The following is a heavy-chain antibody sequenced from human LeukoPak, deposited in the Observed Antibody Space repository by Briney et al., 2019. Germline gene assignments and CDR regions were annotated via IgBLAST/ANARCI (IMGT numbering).Heavy chain of an antibody. V-gene: IGHV3-66*02. CDR1: GFTVSSNY. CDR2: IYSGGST. Sequence: GSLRLSCAASGFTVSSNYMSWVRQAPGKGLGWVSVIYSGGSTYYADSVEGRFTISRDNSKNTLYLQMNSLRAEDTAVYYCASLRFLEWSPDGMDVWGQGTTVTVSS. CDR3: ASLRFLEWSPDGMDV. D-gene: IGHD3-3*01. J-gene: IGHJ6*02.